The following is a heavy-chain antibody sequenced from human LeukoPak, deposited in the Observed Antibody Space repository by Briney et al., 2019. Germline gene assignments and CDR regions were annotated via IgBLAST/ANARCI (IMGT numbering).Heavy chain of an antibody. CDR1: GGSISSSTYY. D-gene: IGHD3-10*01. V-gene: IGHV4-39*01. CDR2: IYYSGYT. Sequence: PSETLSLTCTVSGGSISSSTYYWGWIRQPPGKGLEWIGSIYYSGYTYYNPSLESRVTISVDTSKNQFSLKLSSVTAADTAIYYCAKHYMGSSYNRGLDYWGQGTLVTVSS. CDR3: AKHYMGSSYNRGLDY. J-gene: IGHJ4*02.